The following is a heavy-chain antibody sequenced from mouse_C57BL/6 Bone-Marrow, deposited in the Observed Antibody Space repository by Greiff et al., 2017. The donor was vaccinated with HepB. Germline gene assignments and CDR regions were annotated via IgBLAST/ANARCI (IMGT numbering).Heavy chain of an antibody. CDR3: AIRDYYGSSYVPLYYAMDY. CDR1: GYTFTSYW. V-gene: IGHV1-74*01. CDR2: IHPSDSDT. Sequence: VQLQQPGAELVKPGASVKVSCKASGYTFTSYWMHWVKQRPGQGLEWIGRIHPSDSDTNYNQKFKGKATLTVDKSSSTAYMQLSSLTSEDSAVYYCAIRDYYGSSYVPLYYAMDYWGQGTSVTVSS. J-gene: IGHJ4*01. D-gene: IGHD1-1*01.